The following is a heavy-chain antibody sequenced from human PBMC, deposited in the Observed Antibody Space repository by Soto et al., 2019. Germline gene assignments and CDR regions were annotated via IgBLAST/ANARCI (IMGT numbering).Heavy chain of an antibody. J-gene: IGHJ6*02. CDR3: ARVDYDFWSGSSPSNYGMDV. V-gene: IGHV4-39*07. CDR2: IYYSGRT. CDR1: GESISSSSYY. Sequence: SETLSLSCIVSGESISSSSYYWGWIRQPPGKGLEWIGSIYYSGRTYYNPSFKSRVTISIDTSKNQFSLNLSSVTAADTAVYYCARVDYDFWSGSSPSNYGMDVWGQGTTVTVSS. D-gene: IGHD3-3*01.